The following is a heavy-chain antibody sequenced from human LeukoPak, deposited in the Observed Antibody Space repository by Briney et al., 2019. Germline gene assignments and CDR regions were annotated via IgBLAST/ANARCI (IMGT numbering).Heavy chain of an antibody. V-gene: IGHV3-23*01. Sequence: PGGSLRLSCAASGFTVSSYAMSCVRQAPVKGLEWVSVISGSGDNTYYADSVKGRFTISRDNSKNTLYVQVNSLGTEDTAAYYCAKGSYYDSSGSFYFDYWGQGTLVTVSS. CDR1: GFTVSSYA. D-gene: IGHD3-22*01. CDR3: AKGSYYDSSGSFYFDY. J-gene: IGHJ4*02. CDR2: ISGSGDNT.